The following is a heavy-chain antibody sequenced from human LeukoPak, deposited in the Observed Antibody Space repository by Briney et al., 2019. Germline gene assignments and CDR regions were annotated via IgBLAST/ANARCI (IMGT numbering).Heavy chain of an antibody. V-gene: IGHV3-23*01. CDR3: AKKGQAGTGRNYMDV. CDR1: QFTTFSSYA. Sequence: GSLRLSCEASQFTTFSSYAMNWVRQAPGKRLEWVSIMSGAGGRIEYADSVNGRFTISRDNSRNTVYLHMNSLRAEDTAVYYCAKKGQAGTGRNYMDVWGKGTTVTVAS. CDR2: MSGAGGRI. J-gene: IGHJ6*03. D-gene: IGHD1-1*01.